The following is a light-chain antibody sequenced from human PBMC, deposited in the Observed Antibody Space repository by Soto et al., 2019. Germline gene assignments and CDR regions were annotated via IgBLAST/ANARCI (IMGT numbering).Light chain of an antibody. CDR2: AAS. CDR3: QQSYGTALT. V-gene: IGKV1-39*01. Sequence: DIEMTQSPSSLSASVGDRVTITCRASQSISSYLNWYQQKPGKVPKLLIYAASSLQSGVPPRFSGSGSGTDFTLTIRSLQPEDFATYYCQQSYGTALTFGGGTKVEIK. CDR1: QSISSY. J-gene: IGKJ4*01.